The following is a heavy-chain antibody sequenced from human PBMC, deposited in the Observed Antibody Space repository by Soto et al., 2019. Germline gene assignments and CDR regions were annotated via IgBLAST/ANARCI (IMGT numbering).Heavy chain of an antibody. V-gene: IGHV4-34*01. CDR1: GGSLTGYY. D-gene: IGHD5-12*01. CDR2: IKDGGST. CDR3: ARGQEGIVATH. J-gene: IGHJ4*02. Sequence: QVQLQQWGAGLLKPSETLSLTCAVNGGSLTGYYWSWIRQPPGKGLEWIGEIKDGGSTNYSPSLRSRVTISADTSKNQFFLRLNSVTAADTAVYFCARGQEGIVATHWDQGTLVTVSS.